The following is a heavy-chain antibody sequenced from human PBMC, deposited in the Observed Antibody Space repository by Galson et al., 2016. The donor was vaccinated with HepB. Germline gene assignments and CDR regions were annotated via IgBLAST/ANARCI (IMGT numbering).Heavy chain of an antibody. V-gene: IGHV7-4-1*02. CDR1: GYTFTTYA. CDR2: INTNTGNP. D-gene: IGHD3-10*01. J-gene: IGHJ4*02. Sequence: SVKVSCKASGYTFTTYAMNWVRQAPGQGLEWMGWINTNTGNPMYAQDFAGRFVFYLDTSVSTAYLQISSLKAEDTAMYYCARVKFADDYGSGSWGCDHWGQGTLVTVSS. CDR3: ARVKFADDYGSGSWGCDH.